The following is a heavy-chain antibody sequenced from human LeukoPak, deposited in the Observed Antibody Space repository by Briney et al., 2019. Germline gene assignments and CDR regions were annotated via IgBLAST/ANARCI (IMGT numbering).Heavy chain of an antibody. CDR3: ARAYGSGSSYHPDY. J-gene: IGHJ4*02. D-gene: IGHD3-10*01. Sequence: ASVKVSCKASGYTFTSYGISWVRQAPGQGLEWMGRIIPILGIANYAQKLQGRVTMTTDTSTSTAYMELGSLRSDDTAIYYCARAYGSGSSYHPDYWGQGTLVTVSS. CDR2: IIPILGIA. CDR1: GYTFTSYG. V-gene: IGHV1-18*01.